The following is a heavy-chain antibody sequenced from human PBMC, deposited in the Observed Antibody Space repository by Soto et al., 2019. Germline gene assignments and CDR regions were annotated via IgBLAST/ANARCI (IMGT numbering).Heavy chain of an antibody. CDR2: IDPTDSFT. V-gene: IGHV5-10-1*01. J-gene: IGHJ3*01. CDR3: ARPASGGNRDAYDV. D-gene: IGHD2-15*01. CDR1: GYKFTTFW. Sequence: PGESLKISCKASGYKFTTFWLNWVRQTPGKGLEWLGRIDPTDSFTNYSPPFEGHVTISVDRSISTAYLQWNSLQASDTAIYYCARPASGGNRDAYDVWGQGTTVTVSS.